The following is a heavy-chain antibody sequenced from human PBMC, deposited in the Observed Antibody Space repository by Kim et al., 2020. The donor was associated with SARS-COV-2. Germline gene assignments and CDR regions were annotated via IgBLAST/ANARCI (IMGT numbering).Heavy chain of an antibody. D-gene: IGHD3-3*01. CDR2: ISGSGSST. Sequence: GGSLRLSCAVSGFTFSDHALNWVRQAPGKGLEWVSGISGSGSSTYYADSVKGRFTFSRDKSNNAVHLQMNNLRADDTAVYYCVKSPYFFWTGYYYFDFW. CDR1: GFTFSDHA. J-gene: IGHJ4*01. CDR3: VKSPYFFWTGYYYFDF. V-gene: IGHV3-23*01.